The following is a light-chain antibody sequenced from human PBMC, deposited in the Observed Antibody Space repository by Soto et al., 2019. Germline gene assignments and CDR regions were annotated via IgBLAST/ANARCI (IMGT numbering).Light chain of an antibody. CDR3: CSYAGSYTWV. Sequence: QSVLTQPRSVSASPGQSVTISCTGTTSDVGGYNYVSWYQQHPGQAPKLMIYDVSKRPSGVPDRFSGSKSGNTASLTISGLQAEDEADYYCCSYAGSYTWVFGGGTQLTV. J-gene: IGLJ3*02. CDR1: TSDVGGYNY. CDR2: DVS. V-gene: IGLV2-11*01.